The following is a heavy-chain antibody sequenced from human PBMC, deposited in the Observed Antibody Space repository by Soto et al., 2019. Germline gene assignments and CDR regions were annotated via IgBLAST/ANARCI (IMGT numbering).Heavy chain of an antibody. D-gene: IGHD4-17*01. CDR3: ARVGASDYGGNSGNYYYGMDV. Sequence: SDTLSLTCTVSGVPIRSYFWSWVRPPPGRGLEWIGCFYHSANTNYNPSLKSRVTISIDTSKNQFSLKLSSVTAADTSGYDCARVGASDYGGNSGNYYYGMDVWGQGTTVTVSS. V-gene: IGHV4-59*07. J-gene: IGHJ6*02. CDR1: GVPIRSYF. CDR2: FYHSANT.